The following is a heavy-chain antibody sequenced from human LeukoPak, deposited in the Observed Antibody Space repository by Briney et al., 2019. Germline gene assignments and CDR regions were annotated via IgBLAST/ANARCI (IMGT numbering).Heavy chain of an antibody. CDR1: GYTFTGYY. CDR2: INPNSGGT. CDR3: ARALRWLQYHQAPYFQH. J-gene: IGHJ1*01. V-gene: IGHV1-2*02. Sequence: ASVKVSCKASGYTFTGYYMHWVRQAPGQGLEWMGWINPNSGGTNYAQKFQGRVTMTRDTSISTAYMELSRLRSDDTAVYYCARALRWLQYHQAPYFQHWGQGTLVTVSS. D-gene: IGHD5-24*01.